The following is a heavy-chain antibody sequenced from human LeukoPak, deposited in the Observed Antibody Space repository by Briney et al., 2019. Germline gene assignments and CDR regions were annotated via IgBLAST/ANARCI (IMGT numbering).Heavy chain of an antibody. CDR2: IYYSGST. D-gene: IGHD2-15*01. J-gene: IGHJ4*02. V-gene: IGHV4-39*01. Sequence: SETLSLTCAVYGGSFNGYYWGWIRQPPGKGLEWIGSIYYSGSTYYNPSLKSRVTISVDTSKDQFSLKLSSVTAADTAVYYCARQKGMLRIFDYWGQGTLVTVSS. CDR1: GGSFNGYY. CDR3: ARQKGMLRIFDY.